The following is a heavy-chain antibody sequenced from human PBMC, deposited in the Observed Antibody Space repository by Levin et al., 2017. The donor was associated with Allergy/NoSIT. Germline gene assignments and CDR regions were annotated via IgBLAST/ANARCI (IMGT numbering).Heavy chain of an antibody. CDR3: ARSGRTWLKLRGFDY. D-gene: IGHD5-24*01. CDR2: IYYSEST. J-gene: IGHJ4*02. CDR1: GGSISSGGYY. Sequence: SQTLSLTCNVSGGSISSGGYYWSWIRQHPGKGLEWIGYIYYSESTYYNPSLRSRATMSVDTSKNQFSLKLNSVTAADTAVYYCARSGRTWLKLRGFDYWGQGTLVAVSS. V-gene: IGHV4-31*03.